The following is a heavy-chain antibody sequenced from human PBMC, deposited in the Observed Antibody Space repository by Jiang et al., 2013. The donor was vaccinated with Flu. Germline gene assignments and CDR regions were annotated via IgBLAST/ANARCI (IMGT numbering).Heavy chain of an antibody. D-gene: IGHD5-24*01. V-gene: IGHV4-31*03. CDR1: GGSINSVGYY. CDR3: ARGGRGAVDI. Sequence: PGLVKPSQTLSLTCSVSGGSINSVGYYWSWIRQHPGKGLEWIGYIYYSGKSYSNPSLQSRAIITLDTSKNHFSLTLNSVTAADTAVYYCARGGRGAVDIWGQGTMVTVSS. CDR2: IYYSGKS. J-gene: IGHJ3*02.